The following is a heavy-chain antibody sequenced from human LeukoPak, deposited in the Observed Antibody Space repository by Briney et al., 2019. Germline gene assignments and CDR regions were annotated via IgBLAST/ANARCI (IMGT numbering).Heavy chain of an antibody. CDR1: GFTFSNAW. D-gene: IGHD2-21*02. J-gene: IGHJ4*02. V-gene: IGHV3-23*01. Sequence: GGSLRLSCAASGFTFSNAWMSWVRQAPGKGLEWVSAISRSGGSTYYADSVKGRFTISRDNSKNTLYLQMNSLGAEDTAVYFCARGGGDYCFDYWGQGALVTVSS. CDR3: ARGGGDYCFDY. CDR2: ISRSGGST.